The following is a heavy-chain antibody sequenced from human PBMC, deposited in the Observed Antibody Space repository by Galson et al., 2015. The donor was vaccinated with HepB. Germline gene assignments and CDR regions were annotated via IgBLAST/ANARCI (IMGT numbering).Heavy chain of an antibody. V-gene: IGHV3-15*01. CDR3: AAGAGRTDFDY. CDR1: GFTFKYAW. D-gene: IGHD1-26*01. Sequence: SLRLSCAASGFTFKYAWMSWVRKGPGKGLEWVGRFKSKTNGGTIDYAAPVKGRVIISRGDSKRMVYLQMNSLQVEDTGVYYCAAGAGRTDFDYWGQGTLVTVSS. CDR2: FKSKTNGGTI. J-gene: IGHJ4*02.